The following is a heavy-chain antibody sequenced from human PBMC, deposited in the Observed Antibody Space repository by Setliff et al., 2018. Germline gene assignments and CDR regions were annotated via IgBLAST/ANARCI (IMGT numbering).Heavy chain of an antibody. V-gene: IGHV4-4*08. CDR1: GGAISNYY. D-gene: IGHD2-8*01. CDR2: IYSSGNT. CDR3: AREGFYCTNGVCYRPFDY. Sequence: SETLSLTCTVSGGAISNYYWSWIRQPPGKGLEWIGYIYSSGNTNYNPSLKSRVTISVDTSKNQFSLNLTSVTAADTAVYYCAREGFYCTNGVCYRPFDYWGQGTLVTVSS. J-gene: IGHJ4*02.